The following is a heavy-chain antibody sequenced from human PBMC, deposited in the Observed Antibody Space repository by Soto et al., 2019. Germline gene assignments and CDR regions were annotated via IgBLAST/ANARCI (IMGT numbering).Heavy chain of an antibody. D-gene: IGHD2-2*02. V-gene: IGHV4-59*01. CDR3: ARGYCSSTSCYIWDNWFDP. CDR2: IYYSGRT. CDR1: GGSISSYY. J-gene: IGHJ5*02. Sequence: QVQLQESGPGLVKPSEILSLTFTVSGGSISSYYWSWIRQPPGKGLEWIGYIYYSGRTNYNPSLKSRVTISVDTSKNQFSLKLSSVTAADTAVYYCARGYCSSTSCYIWDNWFDPWGQGTLVTVSS.